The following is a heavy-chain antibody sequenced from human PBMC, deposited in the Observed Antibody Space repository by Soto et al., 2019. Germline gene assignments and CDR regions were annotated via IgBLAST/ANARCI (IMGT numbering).Heavy chain of an antibody. Sequence: PGGSLRLSCAASGFTFSSYAMHWVRQAPGKGLEWVAVISYDGSNKYYADSVKGRFTISRDNSKNTLYLQMNSLRAEDTAVYYCAREVVDIGPPWFDPWGQGTLVTVSS. CDR3: AREVVDIGPPWFDP. D-gene: IGHD5-12*01. J-gene: IGHJ5*02. V-gene: IGHV3-30-3*01. CDR2: ISYDGSNK. CDR1: GFTFSSYA.